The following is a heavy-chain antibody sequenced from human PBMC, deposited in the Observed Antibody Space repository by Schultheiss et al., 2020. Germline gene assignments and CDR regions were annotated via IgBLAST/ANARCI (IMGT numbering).Heavy chain of an antibody. J-gene: IGHJ4*02. CDR1: GFTFSDYY. D-gene: IGHD3-16*01. CDR3: ARDRDEGANLDY. V-gene: IGHV3-11*06. CDR2: ISSSSSYI. Sequence: GESLKISCAASGFTFSDYYMSWIRQAPGKGLEWVSYISSSSSYIYYADSVKGRFTISRDNAKNSLYLQMNSLRAEDTAVYYCARDRDEGANLDYWGQGTLVTVSS.